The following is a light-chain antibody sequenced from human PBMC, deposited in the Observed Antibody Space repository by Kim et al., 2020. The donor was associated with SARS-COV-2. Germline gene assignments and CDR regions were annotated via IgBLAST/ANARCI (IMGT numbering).Light chain of an antibody. J-gene: IGLJ2*01. CDR3: NSRDSSGNHVI. Sequence: SSELTQDPAVSVALGQTVRITCQGDSLRSYYASWYQLQPGQAPVLVIYGKNNRPSGIPDRFSGSSSGNTASLTITGAQAEDEADYYCNSRDSSGNHVIFGGGTQLTVL. CDR1: SLRSYY. V-gene: IGLV3-19*01. CDR2: GKN.